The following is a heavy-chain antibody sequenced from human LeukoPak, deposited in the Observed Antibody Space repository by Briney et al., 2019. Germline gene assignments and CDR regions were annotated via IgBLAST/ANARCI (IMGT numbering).Heavy chain of an antibody. V-gene: IGHV4-34*01. CDR1: GGSFRGYD. Sequence: SETLSLTCGVNGGSFRGYDWSWVRQPPGKGLEWIGEINAGGDTKYNPSLKSRVTMSVDTFRNQFSLTVTSVTAADTAVYYCARVVWTTEGYWGQGTLVTVSS. CDR2: INAGGDT. CDR3: ARVVWTTEGY. D-gene: IGHD3/OR15-3a*01. J-gene: IGHJ4*02.